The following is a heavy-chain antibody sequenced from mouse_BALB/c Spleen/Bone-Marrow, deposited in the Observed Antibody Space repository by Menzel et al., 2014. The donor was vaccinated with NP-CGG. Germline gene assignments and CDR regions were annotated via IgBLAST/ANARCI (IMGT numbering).Heavy chain of an antibody. Sequence: EVKLVESGGGLVKSGGSLKLSCAASGFTFSNYGMSWVRQTPEKRLEWVATISGGGSYTFYSDSVEGRFTISRDNAKNNLYLQLSSLRSEDTAVYYCARHAYYDQTEVSFIYWGQGTLVTVSA. CDR2: ISGGGSYT. J-gene: IGHJ3*01. D-gene: IGHD2-4*01. CDR3: ARHAYYDQTEVSFIY. V-gene: IGHV5-9-2*01. CDR1: GFTFSNYG.